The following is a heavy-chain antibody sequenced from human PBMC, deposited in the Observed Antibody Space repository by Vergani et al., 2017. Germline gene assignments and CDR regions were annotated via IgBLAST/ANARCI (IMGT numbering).Heavy chain of an antibody. CDR3: AREDYGILTGYRY. V-gene: IGHV1-46*03. CDR2: INPSGGHT. J-gene: IGHJ4*02. Sequence: QVQVVQSGAEVKKSGASVKVSCKTSGYTFSNYYMHWVRQAPGQGLEWMGIINPSGGHTNYAQKFQGRVTMTRDTSTSTVYMGLSSLRSEDTAIDYCAREDYGILTGYRYWGQGTLVTVSA. D-gene: IGHD3-9*01. CDR1: GYTFSNYY.